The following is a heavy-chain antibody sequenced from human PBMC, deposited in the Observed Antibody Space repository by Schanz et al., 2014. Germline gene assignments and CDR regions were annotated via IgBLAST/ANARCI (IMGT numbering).Heavy chain of an antibody. CDR1: GFTFSRYW. V-gene: IGHV3-74*01. D-gene: IGHD5-18*01. Sequence: EVQLVESGGELIQPGGSLRLSCEASGFTFSRYWMHWVRQAPGKGLEWVSRLNFDETYISYADSVKGRFTISRDNAKNTVYLQMTSLRVEDTAVYYCARGGADSAMAHEYWGRGTLVTVSS. J-gene: IGHJ4*02. CDR2: LNFDETYI. CDR3: ARGGADSAMAHEY.